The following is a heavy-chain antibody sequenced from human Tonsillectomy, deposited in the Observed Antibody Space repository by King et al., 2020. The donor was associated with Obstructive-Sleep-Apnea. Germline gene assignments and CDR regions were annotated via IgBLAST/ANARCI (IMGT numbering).Heavy chain of an antibody. J-gene: IGHJ2*01. D-gene: IGHD1-1*01. CDR2: IYPVNFNT. Sequence: QLVQSGAEVKKPGESLKISCRGSEYSFTNHWIGWVRQMPGEGLEWMGIIYPVNFNTKYNPTFQGQITISADRSIATAYLQWNSLKASDTAIYYCAWAVPGTYYWYFDLWGPGTLVSVSS. CDR3: AWAVPGTYYWYFDL. V-gene: IGHV5-51*01. CDR1: EYSFTNHW.